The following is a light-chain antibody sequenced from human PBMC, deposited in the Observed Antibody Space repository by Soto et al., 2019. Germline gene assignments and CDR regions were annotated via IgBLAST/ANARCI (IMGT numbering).Light chain of an antibody. CDR2: DVN. J-gene: IGLJ1*01. Sequence: QSVLTQPASVSGSPGQSITISCTGTSSDVGGYNFVSWYQQYPGKAPKLMIYDVNIRPSGVSTRFSGSKSGDSASLAITGLQAEDEADYYCQSYDSSLSGSYVFGTGTKVTVL. CDR3: QSYDSSLSGSYV. CDR1: SSDVGGYNF. V-gene: IGLV2-14*01.